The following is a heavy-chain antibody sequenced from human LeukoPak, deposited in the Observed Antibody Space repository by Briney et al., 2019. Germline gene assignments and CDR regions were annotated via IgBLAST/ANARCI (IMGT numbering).Heavy chain of an antibody. CDR3: AKGQLVDYGMDV. Sequence: GGSLRLSCAASGFTFSSYAMHWVSQAPGKGLEWVAVMSYDGGHKDYADSVKGRFTISRDNSKNTLYLQMNSLRAEGTAVYYCAKGQLVDYGMDVWGQGTTVTVSS. J-gene: IGHJ6*02. CDR2: MSYDGGHK. V-gene: IGHV3-30*18. CDR1: GFTFSSYA. D-gene: IGHD2-15*01.